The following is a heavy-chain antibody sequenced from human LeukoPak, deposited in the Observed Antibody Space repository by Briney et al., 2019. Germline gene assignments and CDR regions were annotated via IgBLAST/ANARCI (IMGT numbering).Heavy chain of an antibody. CDR2: ISYDGGNK. CDR3: AKGTHYYDSSGYWGAFDI. J-gene: IGHJ3*02. Sequence: AGSLRLSCAASGFTFSSNDIHWVRQAPGKGLEWVVVISYDGGNKYYADSVKGRFAISRDNSKNTLYLQMNSLRAEDTAVYYCAKGTHYYDSSGYWGAFDIWGQGTMVTVSS. V-gene: IGHV3-30*18. D-gene: IGHD3-22*01. CDR1: GFTFSSND.